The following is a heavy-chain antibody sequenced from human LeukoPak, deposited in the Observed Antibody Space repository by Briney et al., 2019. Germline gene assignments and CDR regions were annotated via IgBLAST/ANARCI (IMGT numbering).Heavy chain of an antibody. CDR1: GFTFSSYS. V-gene: IGHV3-48*04. CDR3: ARDNLDITTLFDY. Sequence: HPGGSLRLSCAASGFTFSSYSMNWVRQAPGKGLEWVSYISSSGSTIYYADSVKGRFTISRDNAKNSLYLQMNSLRAEDTAVYYCARDNLDITTLFDYWGQGTLVTVSS. CDR2: ISSSGSTI. D-gene: IGHD5-12*01. J-gene: IGHJ4*02.